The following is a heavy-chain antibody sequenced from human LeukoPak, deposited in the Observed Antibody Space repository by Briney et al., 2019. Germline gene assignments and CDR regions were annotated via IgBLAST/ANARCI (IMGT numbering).Heavy chain of an antibody. CDR2: IRSDGSSK. Sequence: GVSLRLSCAASGFTFRSYGLHWVRQAPGKGLEWVALIRSDGSSKNYADSVKGRSTISRDASKNTVYLQMNSLRAEDTAVYSCAKWSGDYPSYYLDYWGQGTLVTVSS. D-gene: IGHD4-17*01. V-gene: IGHV3-30*02. CDR1: GFTFRSYG. CDR3: AKWSGDYPSYYLDY. J-gene: IGHJ4*02.